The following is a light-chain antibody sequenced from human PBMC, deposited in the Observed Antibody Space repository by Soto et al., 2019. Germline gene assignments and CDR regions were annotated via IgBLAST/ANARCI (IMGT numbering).Light chain of an antibody. CDR2: DAS. V-gene: IGKV1-33*01. J-gene: IGKJ4*01. CDR3: QQSDKLPLT. CDR1: QGISRS. Sequence: DIQMTQSPCSLSASVGDRVTITCQASQGISRSLNWFQQKPGKAPKLLLYDASNLETGVPSRFSGTGSGTNFTFTVSSLQPEDIATYYCQQSDKLPLTFGGGTKVEIK.